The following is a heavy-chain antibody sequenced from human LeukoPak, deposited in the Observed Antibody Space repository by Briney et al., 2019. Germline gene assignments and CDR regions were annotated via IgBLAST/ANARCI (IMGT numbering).Heavy chain of an antibody. CDR1: GFIFSNYF. Sequence: GGSLRLSCAASGFIFSNYFMNWVRQAPGKGLEWVSGISDSGASTYYEDSVQGRFTISRDNYKTTMYLPMKSLRAEDTDIYFCEKDPNRNYSPLGYFDYWGQGALVTVSS. V-gene: IGHV3-23*01. CDR2: ISDSGAST. CDR3: EKDPNRNYSPLGYFDY. D-gene: IGHD1-14*01. J-gene: IGHJ4*02.